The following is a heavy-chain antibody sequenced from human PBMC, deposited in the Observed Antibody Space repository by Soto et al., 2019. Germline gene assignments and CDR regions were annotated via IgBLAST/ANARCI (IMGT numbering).Heavy chain of an antibody. Sequence: EVQLVESGGGLVQPGGSLRLSCAASGFSFSSYWMHWVRQAPGKGLVWVSRINSDGSSTSYADSVKGRFTISRDNAKNTLYLQMNSLRAEDTAVYYCARGGSLNWYFDLWGRGTLVTVSS. CDR3: ARGGSLNWYFDL. CDR1: GFSFSSYW. J-gene: IGHJ2*01. D-gene: IGHD1-26*01. CDR2: INSDGSST. V-gene: IGHV3-74*01.